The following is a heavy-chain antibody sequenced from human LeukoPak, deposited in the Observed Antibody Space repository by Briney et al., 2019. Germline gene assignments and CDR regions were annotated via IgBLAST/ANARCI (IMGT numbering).Heavy chain of an antibody. V-gene: IGHV3-21*01. Sequence: PGGSLRLSCAASGFTFSNYRMHWVRQGPGKGLEWVSSISGSSSYIYYADSVKGRFTISRDNAKNSLYLQMSSLRVEDTAVYYCARMYILTYYYGLDVWGQGTTVTVSS. J-gene: IGHJ6*02. CDR3: ARMYILTYYYGLDV. D-gene: IGHD3-9*01. CDR1: GFTFSNYR. CDR2: ISGSSSYI.